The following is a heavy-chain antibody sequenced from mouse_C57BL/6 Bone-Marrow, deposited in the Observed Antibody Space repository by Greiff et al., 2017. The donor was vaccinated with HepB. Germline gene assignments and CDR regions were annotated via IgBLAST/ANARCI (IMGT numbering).Heavy chain of an antibody. Sequence: VQLKESGAELVRPGTSVKVSCKASGYAFTNYLIEWVKQRPGQGLEWIGVINPGSGGTNYNEKFKGKATLTADKSSSTAYMQLSSLTSEDSAVYFCARLGGLLDYWGQGTTLTVSS. CDR2: INPGSGGT. CDR3: ARLGGLLDY. J-gene: IGHJ2*01. D-gene: IGHD2-3*01. CDR1: GYAFTNYL. V-gene: IGHV1-54*01.